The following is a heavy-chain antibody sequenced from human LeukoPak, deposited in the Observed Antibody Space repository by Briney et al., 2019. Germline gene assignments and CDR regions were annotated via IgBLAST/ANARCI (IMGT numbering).Heavy chain of an antibody. CDR3: ARHKPPPYSSSSNTMDV. Sequence: SETLSLTCTVSGGSISSYYWSWIRQPPGKGLEWNGYIYYSAGTKYNPSLKSRGTISVDTSKNQFSLKLTSVTAADTAVYYCARHKPPPYSSSSNTMDVWGQGTTVTVSS. J-gene: IGHJ6*02. CDR2: IYYSAGT. D-gene: IGHD6-6*01. V-gene: IGHV4-59*08. CDR1: GGSISSYY.